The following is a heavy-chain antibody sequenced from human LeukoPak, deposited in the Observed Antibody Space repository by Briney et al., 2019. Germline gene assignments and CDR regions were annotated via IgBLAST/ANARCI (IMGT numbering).Heavy chain of an antibody. CDR2: INAGNGNT. D-gene: IGHD2-15*01. CDR3: ARNRGYCSGGSCTLAAFDI. J-gene: IGHJ3*02. V-gene: IGHV1-3*03. Sequence: ASVKVSCKASGYTFTGYYMHWVRQAPGQRLEWMGWINAGNGNTKYSHEFQGRVTITRDTSASTAYMELSSLRSEDMAVYYCARNRGYCSGGSCTLAAFDIWGQGTMVTVSS. CDR1: GYTFTGYY.